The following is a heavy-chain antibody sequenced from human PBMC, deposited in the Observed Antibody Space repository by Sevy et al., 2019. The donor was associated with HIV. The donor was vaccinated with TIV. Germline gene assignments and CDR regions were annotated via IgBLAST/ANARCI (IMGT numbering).Heavy chain of an antibody. V-gene: IGHV3-23*01. CDR1: GFTFSNYA. Sequence: GGSLRLSCGASGFTFSNYAMSWVRQAPGKGLEWVSALGGSGGSTFYADSVKGRFTISRDNSKNTLYLQMNSLRAEDTAVYYCAKDITIIVGDAFDVWGLGTMVTVSS. D-gene: IGHD3-22*01. CDR2: LGGSGGST. J-gene: IGHJ3*01. CDR3: AKDITIIVGDAFDV.